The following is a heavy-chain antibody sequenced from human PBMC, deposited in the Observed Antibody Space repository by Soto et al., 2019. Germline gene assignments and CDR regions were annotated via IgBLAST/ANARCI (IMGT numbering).Heavy chain of an antibody. V-gene: IGHV3-33*01. CDR1: GFTFSDYG. CDR2: VWFDGSIQ. D-gene: IGHD1-7*01. CDR3: ARVDFGGNSYYFDY. Sequence: PGGSLRLSCVASGFTFSDYGIHWVRQAPDKGLEWVAVVWFDGSIQYYGDSVKGRFTISRDNSNNTVDLQMNNLRAEDTAVYYCARVDFGGNSYYFDYWGQGXPVTVPS. J-gene: IGHJ4*02.